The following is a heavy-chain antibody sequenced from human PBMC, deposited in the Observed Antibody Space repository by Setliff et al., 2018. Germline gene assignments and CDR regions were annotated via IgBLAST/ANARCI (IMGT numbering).Heavy chain of an antibody. V-gene: IGHV4-59*01. CDR2: SSTSGST. D-gene: IGHD3-3*02. J-gene: IGHJ6*04. Sequence: PSETLSLTCTVSGGSISGDSWSWIRQPPGKGLEWIGYSSTSGSTNYNPSLKSRVTISLDTSKNQFSLQLSSVTAADTAVYYCARDGLGAFSLRSMDVWGKGTTVTVSS. CDR1: GGSISGDS. CDR3: ARDGLGAFSLRSMDV.